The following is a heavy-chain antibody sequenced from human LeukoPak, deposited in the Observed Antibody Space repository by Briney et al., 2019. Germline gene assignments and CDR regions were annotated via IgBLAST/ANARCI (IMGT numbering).Heavy chain of an antibody. Sequence: SETLSLTCAVSGGSISSGGYSWSWIRQPPGKGLEWIGYIYYSGSTYYNPSLKSRVTISVDTSKNQFSLKLSSVTAADTAVYYCARVRYCSGGSCYDAFDIWGQGTMVTVSS. CDR3: ARVRYCSGGSCYDAFDI. V-gene: IGHV4-30-4*07. D-gene: IGHD2-15*01. J-gene: IGHJ3*02. CDR2: IYYSGST. CDR1: GGSISSGGYS.